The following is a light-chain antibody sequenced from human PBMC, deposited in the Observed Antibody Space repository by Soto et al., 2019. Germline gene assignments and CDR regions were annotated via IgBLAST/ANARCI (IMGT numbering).Light chain of an antibody. J-gene: IGLJ2*01. V-gene: IGLV2-14*03. CDR3: SSYTSSSSHGV. CDR1: SSDIGTYNF. Sequence: QSALTQPASVSGSPGQSITISCTGTSSDIGTYNFVSWYQQHPDKAPKLMIYDVSNRPSGVSNRFSGSKSGNTASLTISGLQAEDEADYHCSSYTSSSSHGVFGGGTKLTVL. CDR2: DVS.